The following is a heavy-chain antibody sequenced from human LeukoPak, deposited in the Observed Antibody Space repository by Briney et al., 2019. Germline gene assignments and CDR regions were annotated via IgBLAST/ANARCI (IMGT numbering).Heavy chain of an antibody. CDR2: INPSGGST. CDR3: ARLRVPFYFDY. J-gene: IGHJ4*02. CDR1: GYIFTSYY. V-gene: IGHV1-46*01. Sequence: ASVKVSCKASGYIFTSYYILWVRQAPGQGLEWMGFINPSGGSTSYAQKFQDRVTMTRDTSTSTVYMELSSLRSEDTAVYYCARLRVPFYFDYWGQGTLVTVSS.